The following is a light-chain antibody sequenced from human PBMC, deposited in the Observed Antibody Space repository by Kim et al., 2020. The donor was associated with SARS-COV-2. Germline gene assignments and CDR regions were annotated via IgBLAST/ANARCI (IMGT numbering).Light chain of an antibody. CDR2: DAS. CDR1: QSISSN. J-gene: IGKJ5*01. Sequence: SLSPGERATLSCRASQSISSNLAWYQQNPGQAPRVLIYDASARATGIPARFSGSGSGTDFTLTISNVQSEDFAVYYCQQYAYWRAFGQGTRLEIK. V-gene: IGKV3-15*01. CDR3: QQYAYWRA.